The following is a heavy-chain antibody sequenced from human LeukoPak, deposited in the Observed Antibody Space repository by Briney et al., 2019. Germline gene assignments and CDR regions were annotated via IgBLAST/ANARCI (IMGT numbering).Heavy chain of an antibody. D-gene: IGHD5-18*01. Sequence: GESLKISCQGSGYTFNNYWIGWVRQMPGKGLEWMGIIYPGDSDVTYSPSFQGQVTISADKSISIVYLHWSSLKASDTAIYYCSRQDLEDSYGVEFEYWGQGTLVTVAS. J-gene: IGHJ4*02. CDR1: GYTFNNYW. V-gene: IGHV5-51*01. CDR2: IYPGDSDV. CDR3: SRQDLEDSYGVEFEY.